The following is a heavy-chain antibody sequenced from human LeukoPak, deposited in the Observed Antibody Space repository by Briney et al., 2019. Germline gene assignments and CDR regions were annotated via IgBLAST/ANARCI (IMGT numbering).Heavy chain of an antibody. V-gene: IGHV1-2*02. D-gene: IGHD2-8*02. J-gene: IGHJ5*02. CDR2: INPNSGGT. CDR3: ARAYTGNLFDP. Sequence: ASVRVSCKASGYTFTGYYMHWVRQAPGQGLEWRGWINPNSGGTNYAQTFKGRVTMARDTSISTAYMELSRLRSDDTAVYYCARAYTGNLFDPWGQGTLVTVSS. CDR1: GYTFTGYY.